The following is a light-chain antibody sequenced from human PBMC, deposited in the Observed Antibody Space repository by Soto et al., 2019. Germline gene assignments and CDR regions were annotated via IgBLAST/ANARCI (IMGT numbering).Light chain of an antibody. J-gene: IGKJ1*01. CDR1: QSISNW. Sequence: DIQMTQSPSTLSASVGDRVTITCRASQSISNWLAWYQQKQGKAPKLLIYDASSLESGVPSRFSGSGSGTGFTLTISSLQPDDFATYYCQQYYSGGAFGQGTKVDIK. CDR2: DAS. CDR3: QQYYSGGA. V-gene: IGKV1-5*01.